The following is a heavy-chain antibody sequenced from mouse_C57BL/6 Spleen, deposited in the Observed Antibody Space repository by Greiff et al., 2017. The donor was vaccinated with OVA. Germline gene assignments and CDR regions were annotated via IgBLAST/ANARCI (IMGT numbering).Heavy chain of an antibody. CDR2: IDPSDSET. CDR3: AFYDYDVRAMDY. Sequence: QVQLKQPGAELVRPGSSVKLSCKASGYTFTSYWMHWVKQRPIQGLEWIGNIDPSDSETHYNQKFKDKATLTVDKSSSTAYMQRSSLTSEDSAVXYCAFYDYDVRAMDYWGQGTSVTVSS. CDR1: GYTFTSYW. V-gene: IGHV1-52*01. J-gene: IGHJ4*01. D-gene: IGHD2-4*01.